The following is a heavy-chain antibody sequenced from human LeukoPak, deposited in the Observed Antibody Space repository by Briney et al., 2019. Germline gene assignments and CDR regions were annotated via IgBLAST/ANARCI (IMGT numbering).Heavy chain of an antibody. CDR1: GFSVSCIH. D-gene: IGHD4-23*01. CDR3: ARGSGNVGGRLGP. Sequence: PGGSLRLSCVASGFSVSCIHMNWVRQAPGKDLEWVSGLYSGGATYYADSMGGRFTISRDHSKNTLYLQMTNLRVDDTAIYYCARGSGNVGGRLGPWGQGIRVTVSS. CDR2: LYSGGAT. V-gene: IGHV3-66*01. J-gene: IGHJ5*02.